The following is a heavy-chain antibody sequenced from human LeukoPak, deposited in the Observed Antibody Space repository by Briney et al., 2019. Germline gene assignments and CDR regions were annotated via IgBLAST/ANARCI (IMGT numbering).Heavy chain of an antibody. J-gene: IGHJ4*02. CDR1: GFTFSSYA. V-gene: IGHV3-23*01. CDR3: AKGGIAVAGTFPILLFDY. Sequence: PGGSLRLSCAASGFTFSSYAMSWVRQAPGKGLEWVSAMSGSGGSTYYADSVKGRFTISRDNSKNTLYLQMNSLRAEAKAVYYCAKGGIAVAGTFPILLFDYWGQGTLVTVSS. D-gene: IGHD6-19*01. CDR2: MSGSGGST.